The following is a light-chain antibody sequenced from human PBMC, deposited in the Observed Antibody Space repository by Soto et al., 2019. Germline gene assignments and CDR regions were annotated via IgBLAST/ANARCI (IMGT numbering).Light chain of an antibody. Sequence: DIQMTQSPSSLSASVGDRVTITCQASQDITSYLNWYQHKAGKAPTLLIYDASSLEAGVPPRFSGSGSGTDFTLTISSLQPEDVATYYCQYCDYLPIFGPGTTVDFK. CDR1: QDITSY. CDR2: DAS. V-gene: IGKV1-33*01. J-gene: IGKJ3*01. CDR3: QYCDYLPI.